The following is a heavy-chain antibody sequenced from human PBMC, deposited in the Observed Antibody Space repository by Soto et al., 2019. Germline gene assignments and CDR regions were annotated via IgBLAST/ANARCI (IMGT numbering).Heavy chain of an antibody. CDR1: GASISSSY. Sequence: QVQLQESGPGLVKPSETLSLTCTVSGASISSSYWSWIRQSPGKGLEWIGYVHYSGSTKYNPSLKSRVTISVDPPTNQFSLQLSSVTAADTAVYYCARVYYDSNGQSNTFDIWGQGTMVTVSS. CDR2: VHYSGST. J-gene: IGHJ3*02. CDR3: ARVYYDSNGQSNTFDI. V-gene: IGHV4-59*01. D-gene: IGHD3-22*01.